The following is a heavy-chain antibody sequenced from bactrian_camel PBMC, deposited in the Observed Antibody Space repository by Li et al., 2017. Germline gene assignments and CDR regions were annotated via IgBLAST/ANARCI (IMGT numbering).Heavy chain of an antibody. V-gene: IGHV3S1*01. CDR1: GFTFSSRW. Sequence: HVQLVESGGGWVQPGGALRLSRAASGFTFSSRWMYWVRQAPGKGLEWVSTILIAGSTYYADSAKGRFTISRDNAKNTLYLQLHSLKTVDTAMYYCATQTYYDMNIRGKGTQVTVS. J-gene: IGHJ7*01. CDR2: ILIAGST.